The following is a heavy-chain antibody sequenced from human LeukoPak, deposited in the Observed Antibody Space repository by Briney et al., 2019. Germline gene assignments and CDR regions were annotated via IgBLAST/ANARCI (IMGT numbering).Heavy chain of an antibody. CDR1: RDTFTGYY. J-gene: IGHJ3*02. CDR2: IYPYSGDT. CDR3: ARDRNSGSSLDI. D-gene: IGHD6-6*01. V-gene: IGHV1-2*02. Sequence: ASVKVSCKASRDTFTGYYINWARQAPGQGLEWMGWIYPYSGDTNYAQNFQGRVTMTRDTSISTAYMELSGLQSDDTVVDYWARDRNSGSSLDIWGQGTMLTVSS.